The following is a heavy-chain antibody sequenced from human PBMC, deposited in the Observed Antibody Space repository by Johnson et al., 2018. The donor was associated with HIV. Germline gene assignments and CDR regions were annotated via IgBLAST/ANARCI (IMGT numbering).Heavy chain of an antibody. V-gene: IGHV3-13*01. CDR2: IGTAGDT. CDR3: ARGRSYSSSWYTPIDAFDI. Sequence: VQLVESGGGLVQPGGSLRLSCAASGFTFSSYDMHWVRQATGKGLEWVSSIGTAGDTYYPGSVKGRFTISSENAKNSLYLQMNSLRAEDTAVYYCARGRSYSSSWYTPIDAFDIWGQGTMVTVSS. J-gene: IGHJ3*02. D-gene: IGHD6-13*01. CDR1: GFTFSSYD.